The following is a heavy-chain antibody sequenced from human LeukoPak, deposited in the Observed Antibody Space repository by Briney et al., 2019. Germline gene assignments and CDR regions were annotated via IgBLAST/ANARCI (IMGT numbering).Heavy chain of an antibody. D-gene: IGHD2-2*01. CDR3: ARGGIRYCSSTSCYSFDY. Sequence: SVKVSCKASGGIFSSYAISWVRQAPGQGLEWMGGIIPIFGTANYAQKFQGRVTITADESTSTAYMYLSSLRSEDTAVYYCARGGIRYCSSTSCYSFDYWGQGTLVTVSS. CDR1: GGIFSSYA. J-gene: IGHJ4*02. CDR2: IIPIFGTA. V-gene: IGHV1-69*13.